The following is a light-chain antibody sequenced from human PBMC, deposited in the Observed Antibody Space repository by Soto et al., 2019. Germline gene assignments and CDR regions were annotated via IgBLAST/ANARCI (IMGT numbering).Light chain of an antibody. V-gene: IGKV1-17*03. CDR3: LQSNSYPWT. CDR2: SAS. J-gene: IGKJ1*01. Sequence: DIQMTQSPSAMSASVGDRVTITCRASQGIRTYLAWFQQKPGKVPKRLIFSASSVQSGVPSRYSGSESGTEFTLTISSLQPEDVATYYCLQSNSYPWTFGQGTKVQI. CDR1: QGIRTY.